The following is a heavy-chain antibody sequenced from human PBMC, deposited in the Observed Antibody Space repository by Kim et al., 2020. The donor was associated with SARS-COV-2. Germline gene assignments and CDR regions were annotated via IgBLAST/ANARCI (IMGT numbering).Heavy chain of an antibody. CDR3: ARGVGVVTSATPLFDY. V-gene: IGHV3-74*03. D-gene: IGHD2-15*01. CDR1: GFTFSSYW. Sequence: GGSLRLSCAASGFTFSSYWMHWVRQAPGKGLVWVSRINNDGSGTTYADSVKGRFTISRDDAKNTLYLQMNSLRAEDTAVYYCARGVGVVTSATPLFDYWGQGILVTVSS. J-gene: IGHJ4*02. CDR2: INNDGSGT.